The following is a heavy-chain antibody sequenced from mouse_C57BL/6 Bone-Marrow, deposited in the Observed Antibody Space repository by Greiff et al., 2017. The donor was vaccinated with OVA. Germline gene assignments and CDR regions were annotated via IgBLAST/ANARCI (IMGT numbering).Heavy chain of an antibody. CDR1: GFTFSDYG. J-gene: IGHJ1*03. Sequence: EVMLVESGGGLVQPGGSLKLSCAASGFTFSDYGMAWVRQAPRKGPEWVAFISNLAYSIYYADTVTGRFTISRENAKNTLYLEMSSLRSEDTAMYYCARQGGSYHWYFDVWGTGTTVTVSS. CDR2: ISNLAYSI. CDR3: ARQGGSYHWYFDV. D-gene: IGHD1-1*02. V-gene: IGHV5-15*04.